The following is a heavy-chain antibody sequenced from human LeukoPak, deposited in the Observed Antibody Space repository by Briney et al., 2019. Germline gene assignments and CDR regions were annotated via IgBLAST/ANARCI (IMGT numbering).Heavy chain of an antibody. CDR3: AGYCTGGSCYSDY. J-gene: IGHJ4*02. Sequence: PSETLSLTCTVSGGSISSTSYYWGWIRQPPGKGLEWIGSLYYRGVTYYNPSLKSRVTISGDTSKNQFSLKLGSVTAADTAFYYCAGYCTGGSCYSDYWGQGTLVTVSS. CDR2: LYYRGVT. CDR1: GGSISSTSYY. D-gene: IGHD2-15*01. V-gene: IGHV4-39*01.